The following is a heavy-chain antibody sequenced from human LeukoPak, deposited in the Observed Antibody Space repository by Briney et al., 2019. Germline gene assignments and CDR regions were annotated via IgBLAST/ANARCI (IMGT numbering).Heavy chain of an antibody. D-gene: IGHD6-13*01. Sequence: PGRSLRLSCAVSGFIFSNYGMHWVRQAPGKRLEWVAVIWNDGSETFHADSVKGRFRIARDNSKNTPYLQMNSLRAEDTAVYFCARDMGRAWYGPPDYWGQGTLVTVSS. CDR3: ARDMGRAWYGPPDY. V-gene: IGHV3-33*01. CDR2: IWNDGSET. CDR1: GFIFSNYG. J-gene: IGHJ4*02.